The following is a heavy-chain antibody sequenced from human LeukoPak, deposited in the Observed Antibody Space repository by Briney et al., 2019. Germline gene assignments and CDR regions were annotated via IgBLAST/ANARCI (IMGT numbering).Heavy chain of an antibody. V-gene: IGHV1-2*02. CDR3: ARDRRYYDSSGYPY. CDR2: INPNSGGT. D-gene: IGHD3-22*01. Sequence: GASVKVSCKASGYTFTGYYMHWVRQAPGQGLEWMGWINPNSGGTNYAQKFQGRVTMTRDTSISTAYMELSRLRSDDTAVYYCARDRRYYDSSGYPYWGQGTLVSVSS. J-gene: IGHJ4*02. CDR1: GYTFTGYY.